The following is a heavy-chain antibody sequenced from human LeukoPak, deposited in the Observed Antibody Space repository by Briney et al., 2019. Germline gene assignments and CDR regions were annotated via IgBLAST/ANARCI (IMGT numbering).Heavy chain of an antibody. CDR1: GFTFSDYY. Sequence: KPGGSLRLSCAASGFTFSDYYMSWIRQAPGKGLEWVSYISSSGNTIYYADSVKGRFTISRDNAKNSLYLQMNSLRAEDTAVYYCARRLMYYYDTSGYDVAFDIWGQGTMVTVSS. D-gene: IGHD3-22*01. CDR3: ARRLMYYYDTSGYDVAFDI. CDR2: ISSSGNTI. V-gene: IGHV3-11*01. J-gene: IGHJ3*02.